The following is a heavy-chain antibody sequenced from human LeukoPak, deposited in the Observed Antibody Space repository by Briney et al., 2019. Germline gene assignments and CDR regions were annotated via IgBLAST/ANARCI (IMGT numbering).Heavy chain of an antibody. CDR1: GFTFSSYS. CDR2: ISSSSSYI. V-gene: IGHV3-21*01. Sequence: PGGSLRLSCAASGFTFSSYSMNWVRQAPGKGLEWVSSISSSSSYIYYADSVKGRFTISRDNAKNSLYLQMNSLRAEDTAVYYCARDLGVWFGESTNYFDYWGQGTLVTVSS. CDR3: ARDLGVWFGESTNYFDY. J-gene: IGHJ4*02. D-gene: IGHD3-10*01.